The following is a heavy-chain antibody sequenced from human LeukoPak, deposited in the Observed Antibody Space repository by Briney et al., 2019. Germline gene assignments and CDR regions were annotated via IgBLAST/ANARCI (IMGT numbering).Heavy chain of an antibody. CDR2: IYYSGST. CDR1: GGSISSYY. D-gene: IGHD4-17*01. Sequence: SETLSLTCTVSGGSISSYYWSWIRQPPGKGLEWIGYIYYSGSTNYNPSLKSRVTISVDTSKNQFSLKLSSVTAADTAVYYCARDSNDYCDYDAFDIWGQGTMVTISS. CDR3: ARDSNDYCDYDAFDI. V-gene: IGHV4-59*01. J-gene: IGHJ3*02.